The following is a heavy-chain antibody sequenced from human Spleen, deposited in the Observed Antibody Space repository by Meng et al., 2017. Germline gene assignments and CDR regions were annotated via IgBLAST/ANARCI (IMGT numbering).Heavy chain of an antibody. V-gene: IGHV4-34*01. CDR2: INHSGST. J-gene: IGHJ4*02. CDR1: GGSFSDYY. Sequence: QVQLQKCGAVLFKPSETLYLTCVVSGGSFSDYYWSWIRQPPGKGLEWIGEINHSGSTNYNPSLESRATISVDTSQNNLSLKLSSVTAADSAVYYCARGPTTMAHDFDYWGQGTLVTVSS. D-gene: IGHD4-11*01. CDR3: ARGPTTMAHDFDY.